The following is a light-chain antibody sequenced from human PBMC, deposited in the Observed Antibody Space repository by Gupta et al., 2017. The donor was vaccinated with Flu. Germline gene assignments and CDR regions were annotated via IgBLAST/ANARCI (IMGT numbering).Light chain of an antibody. CDR3: HEDNAYPCT. Sequence: DIQMTQSPSSLSASVGDRVTITCRASQGISTWLAWYQLKPEKAPESLIYAASVLQGGVPSRFSGRGSVTDFTLTIISLQPEDFATYYCHEDNAYPCTFGQGTKVEIK. V-gene: IGKV1D-16*01. CDR2: AAS. CDR1: QGISTW. J-gene: IGKJ2*02.